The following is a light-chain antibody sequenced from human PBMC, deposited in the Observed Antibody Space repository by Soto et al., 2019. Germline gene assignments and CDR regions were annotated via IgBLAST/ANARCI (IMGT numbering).Light chain of an antibody. J-gene: IGKJ1*01. V-gene: IGKV3-11*01. CDR1: ESISRS. Sequence: IVLTPSPVSLSLSPGERATLSCRASESISRSLAWYQQRPGQAPRLLMYDASNRATGIPQRFSGSGSGTDFTLTISSLEPEDFAVYYCLQRSDWRTFGRGTKVEIK. CDR2: DAS. CDR3: LQRSDWRT.